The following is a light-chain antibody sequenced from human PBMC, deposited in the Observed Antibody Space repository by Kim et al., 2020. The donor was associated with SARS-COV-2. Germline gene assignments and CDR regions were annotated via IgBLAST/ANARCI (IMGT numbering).Light chain of an antibody. CDR1: QSVSSY. V-gene: IGKV3-11*01. CDR3: QQRSNWPPT. J-gene: IGKJ5*01. CDR2: DAS. Sequence: LSPGERATLSCRASQSVSSYVAWYQQKPGQAPRLLIYDASNRATGIPARFSGSGSATDFTLTISSLEPEDFAIYYCQQRSNWPPTFGQGTRLEIK.